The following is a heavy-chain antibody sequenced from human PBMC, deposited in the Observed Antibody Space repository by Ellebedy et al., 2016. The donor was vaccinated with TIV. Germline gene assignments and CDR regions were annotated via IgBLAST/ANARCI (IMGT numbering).Heavy chain of an antibody. D-gene: IGHD3-10*01. CDR3: ARAYYYGSGEPSWFDP. V-gene: IGHV4-31*03. J-gene: IGHJ5*02. Sequence: SETLSLXXTVSGGSISSGSYYWSWIRQHPGKGLEWIGYIYYSGSTYYNPSLKSRVSISVDTSKNQFSLKRRFVTAADTAIYYCARAYYYGSGEPSWFDPWGPGTLVTVSS. CDR2: IYYSGST. CDR1: GGSISSGSYY.